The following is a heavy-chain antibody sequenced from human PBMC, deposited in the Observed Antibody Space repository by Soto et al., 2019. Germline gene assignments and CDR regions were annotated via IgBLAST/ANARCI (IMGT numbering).Heavy chain of an antibody. CDR2: INHSGST. CDR1: GGAVRGYY. J-gene: IGHJ5*02. CDR3: ARGDGRIVVVPAAKRSWFDP. V-gene: IGHV4-34*01. Sequence: PSETLSLTCAVFGGAVRGYYLGGIRQPPGKGLEWIGGINHSGSTNYNPSLKSRVTISVDTSKNQFSLKLSSVTAADTAVYYCARGDGRIVVVPAAKRSWFDPWGQGTLVTVSS. D-gene: IGHD2-2*01.